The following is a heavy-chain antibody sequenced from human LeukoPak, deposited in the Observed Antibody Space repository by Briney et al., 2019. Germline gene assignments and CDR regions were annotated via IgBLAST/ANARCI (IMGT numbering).Heavy chain of an antibody. CDR3: AKAEYGGNYKPFDY. D-gene: IGHD4-23*01. CDR2: ISGDGDTT. V-gene: IGHV3-43*02. Sequence: GGSLRLSCAASGFTLNDYAMHWVRQTPGKGLEWVSLISGDGDTTYYADSVKGRFTISRDNSKNSLYLHMNSLTTEDIAFYYCAKAEYGGNYKPFDYWGQGTLVTVSS. CDR1: GFTLNDYA. J-gene: IGHJ4*02.